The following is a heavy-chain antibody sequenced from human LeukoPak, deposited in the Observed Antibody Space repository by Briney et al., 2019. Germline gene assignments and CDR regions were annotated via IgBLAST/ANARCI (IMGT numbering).Heavy chain of an antibody. CDR1: GFIFSDYY. J-gene: IGHJ4*02. D-gene: IGHD3-22*01. V-gene: IGHV3-11*01. CDR3: AIYYDSSGSIDH. CDR2: ISDSGSII. Sequence: GGSLRLSCAASGFIFSDYYMTWLRQTPGKGLEWLSYISDSGSIINYADSVKGRLTISRDNAKKSLFLQMNSLRAEDTAVYYCAIYYDSSGSIDHWGQGTLVTVSS.